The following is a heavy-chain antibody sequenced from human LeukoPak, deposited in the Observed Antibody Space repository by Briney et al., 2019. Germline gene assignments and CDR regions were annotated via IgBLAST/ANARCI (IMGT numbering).Heavy chain of an antibody. CDR2: IYYSGST. V-gene: IGHV4-59*01. D-gene: IGHD3-9*01. CDR3: ASTYYDILTATGYYGMDV. CDR1: GGSISSYY. J-gene: IGHJ6*02. Sequence: SETLSLTCTVSGGSISSYYWSWIRQPPGKGLEWIGYIYYSGSTNYNPSLKSRVTISVDTSKNQFSLKLSSVTAADTAVYYCASTYYDILTATGYYGMDVWGQGTTVTVSS.